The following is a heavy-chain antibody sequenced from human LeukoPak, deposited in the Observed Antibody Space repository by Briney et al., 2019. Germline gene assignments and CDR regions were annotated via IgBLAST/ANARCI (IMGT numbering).Heavy chain of an antibody. CDR1: GGTFSSYA. CDR3: ASDGPCTNGVCYGFWFDP. J-gene: IGHJ5*02. CDR2: IIPIFGTA. V-gene: IGHV1-69*05. Sequence: GASVKVSCKASGGTFSSYAISWVRQAPGQGLEWMGRIIPIFGTANYAQKFQGRVTINTDESTSTAYMELSSLRSEDTAVYYCASDGPCTNGVCYGFWFDPWGQGTLVTVSS. D-gene: IGHD2-8*01.